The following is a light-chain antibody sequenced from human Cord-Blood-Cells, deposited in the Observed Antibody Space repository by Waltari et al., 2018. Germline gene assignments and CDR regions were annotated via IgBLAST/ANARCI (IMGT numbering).Light chain of an antibody. CDR1: QSVLYRSNNKNY. J-gene: IGKJ1*01. V-gene: IGKV4-1*01. CDR2: WAS. CDR3: QQYYSTLWT. Sequence: DIVMNQSPDPLAVSLGERATINCKSSQSVLYRSNNKNYLTWYQQKPGQPPKLLIYWASTRESGVPDRFSGSGSGTDFTLTISSLQAEDVAVYYCQQYYSTLWTFGQGTKVEIK.